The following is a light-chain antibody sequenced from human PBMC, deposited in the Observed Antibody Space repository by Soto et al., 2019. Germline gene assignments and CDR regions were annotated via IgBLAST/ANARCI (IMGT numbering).Light chain of an antibody. CDR3: SSYTSSTYVV. V-gene: IGLV2-14*01. CDR1: SSDVGAYKY. Sequence: QSALTQPASVSGSPGQSITISCTGTSSDVGAYKYVSWYQQYPGKAPKLIIYEASSRPSGVSNRFSGSKSGNTASLTVSGLQAEDEADYHCSSYTSSTYVVFGGGTQLTVL. J-gene: IGLJ2*01. CDR2: EAS.